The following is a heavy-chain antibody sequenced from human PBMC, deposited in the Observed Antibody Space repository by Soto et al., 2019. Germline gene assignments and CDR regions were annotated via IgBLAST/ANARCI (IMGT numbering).Heavy chain of an antibody. J-gene: IGHJ5*02. CDR3: ARPTRYYYDSSGQSAWFDP. V-gene: IGHV1-8*01. Sequence: GALVNVSCKASGYTFTSYDINWVRQATGQGLEWMGWMNPNSGNTGYAQKFQGRVTITADESTSTAYMELSSLRSEDTAVYYCARPTRYYYDSSGQSAWFDPWGQGTLVTVSS. D-gene: IGHD3-22*01. CDR2: MNPNSGNT. CDR1: GYTFTSYD.